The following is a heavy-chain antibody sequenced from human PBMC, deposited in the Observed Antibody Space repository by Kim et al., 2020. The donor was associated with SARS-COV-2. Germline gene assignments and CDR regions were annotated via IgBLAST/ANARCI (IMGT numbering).Heavy chain of an antibody. CDR2: NEGTTT. Sequence: NEGTTTPSADSGKGRFTISRDNSKNTLYLQMTGLRADDTGVYYCTRGPFWGQGTLVTVSS. CDR3: TRGPF. V-gene: IGHV3-74*01. J-gene: IGHJ4*02.